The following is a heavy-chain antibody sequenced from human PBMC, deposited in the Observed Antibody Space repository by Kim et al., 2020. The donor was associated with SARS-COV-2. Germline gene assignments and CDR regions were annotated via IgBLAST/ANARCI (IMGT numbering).Heavy chain of an antibody. D-gene: IGHD6-13*01. Sequence: SVKVSCKASGGTFSSYAISWVRQAPGQGPEWMGGIIPIFGSANYAQNFQGRVTITADESTTTASMELSSLRSTDTAVYYCARAPYPYSSSWFWDSWGQGTLVTVSS. CDR3: ARAPYPYSSSWFWDS. CDR1: GGTFSSYA. J-gene: IGHJ4*02. V-gene: IGHV1-69*13. CDR2: IIPIFGSA.